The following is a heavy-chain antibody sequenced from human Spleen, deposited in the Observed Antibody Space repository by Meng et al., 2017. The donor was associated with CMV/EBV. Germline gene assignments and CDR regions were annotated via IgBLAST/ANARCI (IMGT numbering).Heavy chain of an antibody. V-gene: IGHV1-18*01. J-gene: IGHJ5*02. CDR3: ARGGAYCGGDCYPRP. Sequence: ASVKVSCKASGYTFTSYGISWVRQAPGQGLEWMGWISAYNGNTNYAQKLQGRVTMTRDTSISTAYMELRSLRSDDTAVYYCARGGAYCGGDCYPRPWGQGTLVTVSS. CDR2: ISAYNGNT. D-gene: IGHD2-21*01. CDR1: GYTFTSYG.